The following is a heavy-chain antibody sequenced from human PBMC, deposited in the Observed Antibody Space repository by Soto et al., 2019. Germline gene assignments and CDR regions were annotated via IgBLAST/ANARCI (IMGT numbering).Heavy chain of an antibody. V-gene: IGHV1-69*13. CDR1: GGTFSSYA. D-gene: IGHD3-10*02. CDR3: ATYYYVPPDAFDI. Sequence: GASVKVSCKASGGTFSSYAISWVRQAPGQGLEWMGGIIPIFGTANYAQKFQGRVTITADESTSTAYMELSSLRSEDTAVYYCATYYYVPPDAFDIWGQGTMVTVSS. CDR2: IIPIFGTA. J-gene: IGHJ3*02.